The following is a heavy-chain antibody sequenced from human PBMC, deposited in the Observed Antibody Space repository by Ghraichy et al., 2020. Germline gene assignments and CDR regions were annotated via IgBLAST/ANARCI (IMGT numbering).Heavy chain of an antibody. Sequence: SQTLSLTCTVSGGSISSYYWSWIRQPAGKGLEWIGRIYTSRSTNYNPSLKSRVTMSVDTSKNQFSLKLSSVTAADTAVYYCARVIPYYGMDVWGQGTTVTVSS. J-gene: IGHJ6*02. CDR1: GGSISSYY. CDR3: ARVIPYYGMDV. D-gene: IGHD2-21*01. V-gene: IGHV4-4*07. CDR2: IYTSRST.